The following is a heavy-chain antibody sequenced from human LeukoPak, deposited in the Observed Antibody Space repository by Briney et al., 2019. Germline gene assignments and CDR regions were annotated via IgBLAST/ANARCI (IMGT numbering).Heavy chain of an antibody. CDR2: IIPIFGTA. J-gene: IGHJ6*02. CDR3: ASADYDFWSGFLYGMDV. D-gene: IGHD3-3*01. CDR1: GGTFSSYA. Sequence: SVKVSCKASGGTFSSYAISWARQAPGQGLEWMGGIIPIFGTANYAQKFQGRVTITADESTSTAYMELSSLRSEDTAVYYCASADYDFWSGFLYGMDVRGQGTTVTVSS. V-gene: IGHV1-69*13.